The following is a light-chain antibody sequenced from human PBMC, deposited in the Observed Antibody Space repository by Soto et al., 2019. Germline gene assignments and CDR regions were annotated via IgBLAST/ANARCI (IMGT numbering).Light chain of an antibody. CDR2: VNSDGGH. Sequence: QSVLTQSPSASASLGASVKLTCTLSSWHSNYAIAWHQQQPEKGPRYLMEVNSDGGHTKGNGLPDRFSGSSSGADRYLAIHSLQSDDEADYSCQAWGTGGVFGGGTKLTVL. CDR3: QAWGTGGV. J-gene: IGLJ3*02. CDR1: SWHSNYA. V-gene: IGLV4-69*01.